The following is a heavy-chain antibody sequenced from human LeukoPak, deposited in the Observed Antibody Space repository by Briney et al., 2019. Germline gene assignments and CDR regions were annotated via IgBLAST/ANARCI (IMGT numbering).Heavy chain of an antibody. D-gene: IGHD5-18*01. CDR3: ARDHSYGYSYGLFDY. J-gene: IGHJ4*02. CDR2: ISYDGSNK. V-gene: IGHV3-30-3*01. CDR1: GFTFSSYA. Sequence: GGSLRLSCAASGFTFSSYAMHWVRQAPGKGLEGVAVISYDGSNKYYADSVKGRFTISRDNSKNTLYLQMNSLRAEDTAVYYCARDHSYGYSYGLFDYWGQGTLVTVSS.